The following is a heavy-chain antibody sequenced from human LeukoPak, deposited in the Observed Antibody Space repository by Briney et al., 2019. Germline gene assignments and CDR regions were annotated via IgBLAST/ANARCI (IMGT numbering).Heavy chain of an antibody. Sequence: GESLKISCKCSGYSFTSYWIGWVRQMPGKGLEWMGIIYPGDSDTRYSPSFQGQVTISADKSISTAYLQWSSLKASDTAMYYCARRYDSSGYYPLRAFDIWGQGTMVTVSS. J-gene: IGHJ3*02. CDR2: IYPGDSDT. CDR3: ARRYDSSGYYPLRAFDI. CDR1: GYSFTSYW. V-gene: IGHV5-51*01. D-gene: IGHD3-22*01.